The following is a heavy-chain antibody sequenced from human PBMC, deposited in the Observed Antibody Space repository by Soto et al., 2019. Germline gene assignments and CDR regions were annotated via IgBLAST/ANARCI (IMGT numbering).Heavy chain of an antibody. D-gene: IGHD6-19*01. Sequence: ASVKVSCKASGYTFTSYGISWVRQAPGQGLEWMGWISAYNGNTNYAQKLQGRVNMTTDTYTSTAYMELRSLRSDDTAVYYCARTSGYSSGWYEDIWGQGTMVTVSS. V-gene: IGHV1-18*04. CDR1: GYTFTSYG. CDR2: ISAYNGNT. CDR3: ARTSGYSSGWYEDI. J-gene: IGHJ3*02.